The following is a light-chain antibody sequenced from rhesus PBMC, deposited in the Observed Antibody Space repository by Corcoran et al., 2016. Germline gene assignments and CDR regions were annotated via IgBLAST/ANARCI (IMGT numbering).Light chain of an antibody. J-gene: IGKJ3*01. CDR1: QSVSSY. Sequence: QVILTQSPATLSLSPGERATLSCRASQSVSSYLAWYQQKPGQAPRLLIYGASSRATVIPDRFSGSGSGQDFTLPINSLGHEDVGVYHCYQHSSGFTFGPGTKLDIK. CDR2: GAS. V-gene: IGKV3-10*01. CDR3: YQHSSGFT.